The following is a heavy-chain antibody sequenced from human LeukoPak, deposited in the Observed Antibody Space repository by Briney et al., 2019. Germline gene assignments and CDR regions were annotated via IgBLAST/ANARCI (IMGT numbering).Heavy chain of an antibody. CDR1: GSTVSSNY. J-gene: IGHJ5*02. CDR3: ASTPNRYYYGSGSYGNDWFDP. V-gene: IGHV3-66*01. Sequence: GGSLRLSCAASGSTVSSNYMSWVRQAPGKGLEWVSVIYSGGSTYYADSVKGRFTISRDNSKNTLYLQMNSLRAEDTAVYYCASTPNRYYYGSGSYGNDWFDPWGQGTLVTVSS. D-gene: IGHD3-10*01. CDR2: IYSGGST.